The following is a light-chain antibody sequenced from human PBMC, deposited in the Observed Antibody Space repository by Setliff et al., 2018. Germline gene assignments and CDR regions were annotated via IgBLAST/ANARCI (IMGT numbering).Light chain of an antibody. V-gene: IGLV2-8*01. CDR1: SSDVGGYNY. CDR3: SSYAGSNNYVL. Sequence: QSALTQPPSASGSPGQSVTISCTGTSSDVGGYNYVSWYQRHPGKAPKLMIYAVTKRPSGVPDRFSGSKSANTASLTVSGLQAEDEADYYCSSYAGSNNYVLFGGGTKVTVL. CDR2: AVT. J-gene: IGLJ2*01.